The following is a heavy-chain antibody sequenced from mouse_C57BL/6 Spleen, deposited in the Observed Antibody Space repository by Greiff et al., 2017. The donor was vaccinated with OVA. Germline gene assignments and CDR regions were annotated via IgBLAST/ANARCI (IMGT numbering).Heavy chain of an antibody. V-gene: IGHV1-76*01. CDR2: IYPGSGNT. CDR3: ARDYDDVFYAMDY. D-gene: IGHD2-4*01. CDR1: GYTFTDYY. Sequence: QVQLQQSGAELVRPGASVKLSCKASGYTFTDYYINWVKQRPGQGLEWIARIYPGSGNTYYNEKFKGKATLTAEKSSSTAYMQLSSLTSEDSAVYFCARDYDDVFYAMDYWGQGTSVTVSS. J-gene: IGHJ4*01.